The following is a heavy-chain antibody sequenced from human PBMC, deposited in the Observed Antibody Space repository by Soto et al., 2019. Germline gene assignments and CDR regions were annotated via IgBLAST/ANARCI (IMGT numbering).Heavy chain of an antibody. CDR2: IIPIFGTA. V-gene: IGHV1-69*13. CDR1: GGTFSSYA. J-gene: IGHJ2*01. Sequence: GASVKVSCKASGGTFSSYAISWVRQAPGQGLEWMGGIIPIFGTANYAQKFQGRVTITADESTSTAYMELSSLRAEDTAVYYCARDYGEPWYFDLWGRGTLVTVSS. CDR3: ARDYGEPWYFDL. D-gene: IGHD4-17*01.